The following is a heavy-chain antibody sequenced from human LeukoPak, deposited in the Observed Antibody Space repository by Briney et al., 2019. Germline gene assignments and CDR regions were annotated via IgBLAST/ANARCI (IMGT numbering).Heavy chain of an antibody. CDR3: ARDRTALVPDYMDV. Sequence: GGSLRLSCTASGFSFSPYNINWVSQAPGKGLVWVSSFLSRSNYTYYADSLKGRFTVSRDNANNALYLQINSLRPEDTGVYYCARDRTALVPDYMDVWGKGTTVAVSS. CDR2: FLSRSNYT. D-gene: IGHD5-18*01. J-gene: IGHJ6*03. V-gene: IGHV3-21*01. CDR1: GFSFSPYN.